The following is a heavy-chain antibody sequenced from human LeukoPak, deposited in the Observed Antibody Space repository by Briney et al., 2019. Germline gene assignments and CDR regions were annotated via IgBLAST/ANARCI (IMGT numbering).Heavy chain of an antibody. Sequence: SETLSLTCAVYGGSFSGYYWSWIRQPPGKGLEWIGEINHSGSTNYNPSLKSRVTISVDTSKNQFSLKLSSVTAADTAVYSCARVIIAVAGLIDYSGQGTLVTVSS. CDR2: INHSGST. CDR1: GGSFSGYY. V-gene: IGHV4-34*01. J-gene: IGHJ4*02. D-gene: IGHD6-19*01. CDR3: ARVIIAVAGLIDY.